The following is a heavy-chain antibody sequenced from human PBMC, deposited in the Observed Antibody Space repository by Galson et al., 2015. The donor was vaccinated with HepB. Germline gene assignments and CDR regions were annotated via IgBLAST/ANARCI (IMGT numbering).Heavy chain of an antibody. J-gene: IGHJ5*02. D-gene: IGHD3-22*01. CDR3: ARGALYYYDSSGPYGGIYNWFDP. V-gene: IGHV3-48*01. Sequence: SLRLSCAASGFTFSSYSMNWVRQAPGKGLEWVSYISSSSSTIYYADSVKGRFTISRDNAKNSLYLQMNSLRAEDTAVYYCARGALYYYDSSGPYGGIYNWFDPWGQGTLVTVSS. CDR2: ISSSSSTI. CDR1: GFTFSSYS.